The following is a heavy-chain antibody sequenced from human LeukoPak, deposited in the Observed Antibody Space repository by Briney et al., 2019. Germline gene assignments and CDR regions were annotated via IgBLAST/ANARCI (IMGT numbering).Heavy chain of an antibody. Sequence: ASVKVSCKASGYTFTSYDINWVRQATGQGLEWMGWMNPNSGNTGYAQKFQGRVTMTKHTSISTAYMELSSLRSEDTAVYYCAVAPGPGYYYYYMDVWGKGTTVTISS. J-gene: IGHJ6*03. CDR2: MNPNSGNT. CDR3: AVAPGPGYYYYYMDV. V-gene: IGHV1-8*01. CDR1: GYTFTSYD. D-gene: IGHD5-12*01.